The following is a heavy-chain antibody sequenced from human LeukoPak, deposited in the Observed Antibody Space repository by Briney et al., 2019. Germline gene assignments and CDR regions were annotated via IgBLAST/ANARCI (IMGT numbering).Heavy chain of an antibody. Sequence: GGSLRLSCAASGFTFSSYWMYWVRQAPGKGLVWVSRINSDGSSTSYADSVKGRFTISRDSAKNTLYMQMNSLRAEDTAVYYCARVLIGGGRSFDYWGQGTLVTVSS. V-gene: IGHV3-74*01. J-gene: IGHJ4*02. D-gene: IGHD2-15*01. CDR3: ARVLIGGGRSFDY. CDR1: GFTFSSYW. CDR2: INSDGSST.